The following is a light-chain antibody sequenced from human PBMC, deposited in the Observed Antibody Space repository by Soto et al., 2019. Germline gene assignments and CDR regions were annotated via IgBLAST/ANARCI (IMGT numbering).Light chain of an antibody. CDR1: NIGSKS. CDR3: QVWDSSSDHVV. V-gene: IGLV3-21*04. CDR2: YDS. Sequence: SYELTQPPSVSVAPGKTARITCGGNNIGSKSVHWYQQKPGQAPVLVIYYDSDRPSGIPERFSGSNSGNTATLTISRVEAGDEADYYCQVWDSSSDHVVFGEGPRSPS. J-gene: IGLJ2*01.